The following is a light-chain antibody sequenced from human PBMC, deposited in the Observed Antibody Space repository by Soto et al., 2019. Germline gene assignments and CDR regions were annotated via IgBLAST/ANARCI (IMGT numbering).Light chain of an antibody. CDR1: LTVSSN. Sequence: EIVCTPSPVTLSLSPGARAALSGMASLTVSSNLAWYQQKPGQAPRLLIYGSSTRATGIPARFSGSGSGTEFTLTISSLQHEDFAVYSCQQYNNWPPTFGQGTKVDIK. CDR3: QQYNNWPPT. V-gene: IGKV3-15*01. CDR2: GSS. J-gene: IGKJ1*01.